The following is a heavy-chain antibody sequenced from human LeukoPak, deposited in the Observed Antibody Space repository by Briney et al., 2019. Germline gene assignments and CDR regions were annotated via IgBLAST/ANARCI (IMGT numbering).Heavy chain of an antibody. CDR2: IKSKTDGGTT. V-gene: IGHV3-15*01. CDR1: GFTFSKAW. Sequence: GGSLRLSCAASGFTFSKAWMSWVRQAPGRGLEWVGRIKSKTDGGTTDYAAPVNGRFTISRDDSKNTLFLQMNSLKTEDTAVYYCTTPKYSGYDFYFWGQGTLVTVSS. CDR3: TTPKYSGYDFYF. D-gene: IGHD5-12*01. J-gene: IGHJ4*02.